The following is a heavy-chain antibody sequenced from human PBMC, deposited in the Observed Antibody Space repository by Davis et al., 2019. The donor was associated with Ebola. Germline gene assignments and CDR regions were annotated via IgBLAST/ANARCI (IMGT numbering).Heavy chain of an antibody. CDR2: IYYSGST. J-gene: IGHJ4*02. Sequence: MPSETLSLTCTVSGGSISSYYWSWIRQPPGKGLEWIGYIYYSGSTNYNPSLKSRVTISVDTSKNQFSLKLSSVTAADSAVYYCARQSSRGRVFTVDWGQGTLVTVSS. CDR3: ARQSSRGRVFTVD. V-gene: IGHV4-59*08. D-gene: IGHD3-10*01. CDR1: GGSISSYY.